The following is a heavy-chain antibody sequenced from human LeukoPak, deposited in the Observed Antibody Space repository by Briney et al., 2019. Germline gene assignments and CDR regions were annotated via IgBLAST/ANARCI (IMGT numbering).Heavy chain of an antibody. CDR3: ARVPIEQSNNGHIKVASLLNP. Sequence: ASVKVSCKASGGTFSNYAINWVRQAPGQGLEWMGGIIPLSGSTTYAQRFQGRLSITADESTGTAYMELSSLFSEDTAVYYCARVPIEQSNNGHIKVASLLNPWGQGTLVTVSS. V-gene: IGHV1-69*13. CDR1: GGTFSNYA. CDR2: IIPLSGST. J-gene: IGHJ5*02. D-gene: IGHD2-8*01.